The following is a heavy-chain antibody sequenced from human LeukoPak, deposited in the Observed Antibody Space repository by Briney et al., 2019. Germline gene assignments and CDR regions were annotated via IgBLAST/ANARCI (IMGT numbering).Heavy chain of an antibody. D-gene: IGHD1-1*01. CDR3: ARGRLERSYYNYYMDV. V-gene: IGHV1-8*01. J-gene: IGHJ6*03. CDR1: GYTFTSYD. Sequence: ASVKVSCKASGYTFTSYDINWVRQATGQGVEWMGWMNPNSGNTGYAQKFQGRVTMTRNTSISTAYMELSSLRSEDTAVYYCARGRLERSYYNYYMDVWGKGTTVTVSS. CDR2: MNPNSGNT.